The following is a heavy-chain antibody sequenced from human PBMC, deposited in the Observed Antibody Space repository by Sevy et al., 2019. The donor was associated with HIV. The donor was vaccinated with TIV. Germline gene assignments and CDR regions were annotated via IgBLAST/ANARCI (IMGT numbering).Heavy chain of an antibody. CDR1: GYTLTKLS. CDR2: FDPQDDEI. Sequence: ASVKVSCKVSGYTLTKLSIHWVRQAPGKGLEWMGDFDPQDDEILYAQRFQGRLTMTEATSTETAYMELSSLTSEDTAVYYCATVGLRYYSGSSSYQGYWFDPWGQGTLVTVSS. J-gene: IGHJ5*02. V-gene: IGHV1-24*01. D-gene: IGHD2-15*01. CDR3: ATVGLRYYSGSSSYQGYWFDP.